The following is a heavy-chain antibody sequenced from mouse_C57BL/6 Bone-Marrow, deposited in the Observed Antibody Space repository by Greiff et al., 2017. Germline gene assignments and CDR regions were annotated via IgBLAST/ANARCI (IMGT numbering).Heavy chain of an antibody. D-gene: IGHD3-2*02. J-gene: IGHJ3*01. CDR2: INPSNGGT. CDR1: GYTFTSYW. Sequence: QVQLQQPGTELVKPGASGYTFTSYWMHWVKQRPGQGLEWIGNINPSNGGTNYNEKFKSKATLTVDKSSSTAYMQLSSLTSEDSAVYYCARGSGPVAYWGQGTLVTVSA. CDR3: ARGSGPVAY. V-gene: IGHV1-53*01.